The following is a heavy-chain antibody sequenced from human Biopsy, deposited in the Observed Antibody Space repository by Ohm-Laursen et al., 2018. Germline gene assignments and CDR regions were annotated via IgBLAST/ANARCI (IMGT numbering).Heavy chain of an antibody. D-gene: IGHD3-10*01. CDR1: GGSFSGYY. CDR3: ARAVDYYGGGYYYGLDV. V-gene: IGHV4-34*01. J-gene: IGHJ6*02. CDR2: INHRGST. Sequence: GTLSLTCAVYGGSFSGYYWSWIRQPPGKGLEWIGEINHRGSTNYNPSLKSRVTISVDTSKNQFSLKLRSVTAADTAVYYCARAVDYYGGGYYYGLDVWGQGTTVTVSS.